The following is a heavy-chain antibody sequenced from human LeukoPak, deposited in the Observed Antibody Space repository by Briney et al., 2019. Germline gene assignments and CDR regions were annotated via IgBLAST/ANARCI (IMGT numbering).Heavy chain of an antibody. J-gene: IGHJ5*02. CDR2: FDPEDGET. Sequence: ASVKVSCKVPGYTLTELSMHWVRQAPGKGLEWMGGFDPEDGETIYAQKFQGRVTMTEDTSTDTAYMELSSLRSEDTAVYYCARADGSSGWYRDNWFDPWGQGTLVTVSS. D-gene: IGHD6-19*01. CDR3: ARADGSSGWYRDNWFDP. CDR1: GYTLTELS. V-gene: IGHV1-24*01.